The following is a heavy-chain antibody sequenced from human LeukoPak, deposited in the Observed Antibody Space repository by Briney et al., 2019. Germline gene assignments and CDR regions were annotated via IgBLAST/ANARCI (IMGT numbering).Heavy chain of an antibody. D-gene: IGHD2-15*01. CDR3: ARDTPPSDY. Sequence: GGSLRLSCEASGFTVTANYMTWVRQTPGKGLEWVSVIYSGGSTYYADSVKGRFTISRDNSKNTLYLQMNSLRAEDTAVYYCARDTPPSDYWGQGTLVTVSS. CDR2: IYSGGST. V-gene: IGHV3-66*01. J-gene: IGHJ4*02. CDR1: GFTVTANY.